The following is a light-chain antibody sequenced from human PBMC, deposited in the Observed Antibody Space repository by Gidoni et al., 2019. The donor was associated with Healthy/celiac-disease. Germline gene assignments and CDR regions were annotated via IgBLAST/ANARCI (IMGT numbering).Light chain of an antibody. CDR3: QSYDSSLSGHVV. CDR2: GNS. CDR1: SSNIGAGYD. Sequence: QSVLTQPPSVSGAPGQRVTISCTGSSSNIGAGYDVHWYQQLPGTAPKRLISGNSNRPSVVPDRFSGSKSGTSASLAITGLQAEDEADYYCQSYDSSLSGHVVFGGGTKLTVL. J-gene: IGLJ2*01. V-gene: IGLV1-40*01.